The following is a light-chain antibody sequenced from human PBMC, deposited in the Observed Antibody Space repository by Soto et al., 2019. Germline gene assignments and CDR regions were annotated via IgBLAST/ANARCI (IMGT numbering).Light chain of an antibody. J-gene: IGKJ1*01. CDR1: QDIGIY. V-gene: IGKV1-9*01. Sequence: IPFTQAPSSLFAFVRGKSPIPCRASQDIGIYLAWYQQKPGKAPNLLIYAASSLQRGVPSRFSGSGSGTDFTLTIRSLQPEDFATYHCQQLSSYPVTFGQGTKVDIK. CDR3: QQLSSYPVT. CDR2: AAS.